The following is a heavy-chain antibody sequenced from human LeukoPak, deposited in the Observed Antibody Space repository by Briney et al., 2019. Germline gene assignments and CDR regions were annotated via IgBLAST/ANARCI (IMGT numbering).Heavy chain of an antibody. CDR1: GFTFNTYW. CDR3: ARDQRLYDYWSGLPDL. Sequence: GGSLRLSCSASGFTFNTYWMSWVRQAPGKGLQWVANVRPDGREQRYVDSVKGRFTISRDNAKNLVYLQMNSLRTDDTGVYYCARDQRLYDYWSGLPDLWGQGTMVTVSS. J-gene: IGHJ3*01. CDR2: VRPDGREQ. V-gene: IGHV3-7*01. D-gene: IGHD3-3*01.